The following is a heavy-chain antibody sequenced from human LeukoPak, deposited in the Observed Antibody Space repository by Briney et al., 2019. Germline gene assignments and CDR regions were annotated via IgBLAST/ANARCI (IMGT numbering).Heavy chain of an antibody. D-gene: IGHD1-26*01. V-gene: IGHV4-59*08. CDR2: IHSSGST. Sequence: SETLSLTCTVSCGSMNTYYWSWVRKPPGKGLEWIGYIHSSGSTNYNPSLESRVTISIDTSKNQFSLKLSSVTAADTAVYFCARQDTSLRGVWVYWGQGSPVTVSS. CDR1: CGSMNTYY. CDR3: ARQDTSLRGVWVY. J-gene: IGHJ4*02.